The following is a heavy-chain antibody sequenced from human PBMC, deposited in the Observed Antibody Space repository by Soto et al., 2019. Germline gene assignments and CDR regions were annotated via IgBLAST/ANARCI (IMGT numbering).Heavy chain of an antibody. J-gene: IGHJ4*02. CDR2: KYYRSKWYN. Sequence: SQTLSLPCAISGDSVSSNSAAWNSIRQSPSGGLEWLGRKYYRSKWYNDYAVSVKSRITINPDTSKNQFSLQLNSVTPEDTAVYYCARSYFIAAAGMDYWGQGTLVTVSS. CDR1: GDSVSSNSAA. D-gene: IGHD6-13*01. CDR3: ARSYFIAAAGMDY. V-gene: IGHV6-1*01.